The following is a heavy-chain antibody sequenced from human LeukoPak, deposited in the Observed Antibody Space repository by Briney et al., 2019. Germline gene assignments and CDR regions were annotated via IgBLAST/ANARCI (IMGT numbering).Heavy chain of an antibody. D-gene: IGHD3-16*01. J-gene: IGHJ4*02. Sequence: PGGSLRLSCAASGFTFSSYSMNWVRQAPGKGLEWVSSISSSRSYIYYADSVKGRFTISRDNAKNSLYLQMNSLRAEDTAVYYCARETNDYVWGSLGYFDYWGQGTLVTVSS. CDR3: ARETNDYVWGSLGYFDY. CDR2: ISSSRSYI. V-gene: IGHV3-21*01. CDR1: GFTFSSYS.